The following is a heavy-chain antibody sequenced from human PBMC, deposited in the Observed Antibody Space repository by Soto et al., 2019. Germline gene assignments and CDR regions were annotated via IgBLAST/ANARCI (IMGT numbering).Heavy chain of an antibody. CDR3: AKGPYCSSTSCPGRRISWFDP. D-gene: IGHD2-2*01. CDR1: GFTFSSYA. V-gene: IGHV3-23*01. CDR2: ISGSGGST. Sequence: GGSLRLSCAASGFTFSSYAMSWVRQAPGKGLEWVSAISGSGGSTYYADSVKGRFTISRDNSKNTLYLQMNSLRAEDTAVYYCAKGPYCSSTSCPGRRISWFDPWGQGTLVTVSS. J-gene: IGHJ5*02.